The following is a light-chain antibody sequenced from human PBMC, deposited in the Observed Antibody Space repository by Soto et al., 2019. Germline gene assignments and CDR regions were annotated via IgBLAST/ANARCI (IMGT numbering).Light chain of an antibody. CDR1: QSVSGSY. V-gene: IGKV3-20*01. Sequence: EIVLTQSPGTLSLSPWERATLSCRASQSVSGSYLAWYQHKPGQAPMPIMYDATSRATGIPDRFSGSGSGKDFTLTISRLEPEDFAVYYCQQYGDSPLTFGGGTKVEIK. CDR2: DAT. J-gene: IGKJ4*01. CDR3: QQYGDSPLT.